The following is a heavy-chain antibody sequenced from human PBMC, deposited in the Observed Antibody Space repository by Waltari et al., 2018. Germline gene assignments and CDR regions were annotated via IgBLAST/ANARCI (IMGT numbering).Heavy chain of an antibody. Sequence: EVHLLESGGDLVQRGGAVRLSCPAPGLVFSDHGLPWVRHAPGKGLEWVSGISEDCYNTYYAESVRGRFTISRDNYRRMLYLQMNSLRSEDTATYYCATESTCRGGTCYARPFITACDFWGQGT. CDR1: GLVFSDHG. CDR2: ISEDCYNT. CDR3: ATESTCRGGTCYARPFITACDF. V-gene: IGHV3-23*01. J-gene: IGHJ3*01. D-gene: IGHD2-15*01.